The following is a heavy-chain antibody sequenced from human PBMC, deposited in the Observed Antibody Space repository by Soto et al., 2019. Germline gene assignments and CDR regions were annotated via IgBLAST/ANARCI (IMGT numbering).Heavy chain of an antibody. CDR1: GFTFDDYA. Sequence: EVQLVESGGGLVQPGRSLRLSCAASGFTFDDYAMHWVRQAPGKGLEWVSGISWNSGSIGYADSVKGRFTISRDNAKNSLYLQMNSLRAEDTALYYCAAHWGSEGQFDYWGQGTLVTVSS. J-gene: IGHJ4*02. CDR3: AAHWGSEGQFDY. V-gene: IGHV3-9*01. CDR2: ISWNSGSI. D-gene: IGHD7-27*01.